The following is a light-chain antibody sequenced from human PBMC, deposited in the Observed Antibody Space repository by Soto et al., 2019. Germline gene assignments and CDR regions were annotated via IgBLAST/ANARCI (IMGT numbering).Light chain of an antibody. J-gene: IGKJ3*01. CDR2: GAS. CDR1: QSVSGSS. Sequence: EIVLTQSPGTLSLSPGERATLSCRASQSVSGSSLAWYQQKPGQAPRLLIYGASSRATDIPDRFSGSGSGTDFTLTINRLEPEDFAVYYWQQYDSSPSSFTFGPGTKVDIK. CDR3: QQYDSSPSSFT. V-gene: IGKV3-20*01.